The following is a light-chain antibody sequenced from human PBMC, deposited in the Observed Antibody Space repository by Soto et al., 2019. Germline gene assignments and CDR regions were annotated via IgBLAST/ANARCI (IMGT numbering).Light chain of an antibody. Sequence: EIVMTQCPSTLSVSPGERATLSCRASQSVSSNLAWYQQKPGQAPRLLIYGASTRATGIPARFSGSGSGTEFTLTISSLQSEDFAVYYRQQYNNWPRTFGQGTKVDIK. V-gene: IGKV3-15*01. CDR2: GAS. CDR3: QQYNNWPRT. J-gene: IGKJ1*01. CDR1: QSVSSN.